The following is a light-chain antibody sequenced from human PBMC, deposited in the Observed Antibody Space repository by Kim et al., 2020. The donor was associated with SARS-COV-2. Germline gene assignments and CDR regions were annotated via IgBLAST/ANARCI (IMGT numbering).Light chain of an antibody. CDR3: QQYGRLPYT. CDR2: EAF. Sequence: EIVLTQSPGTLSLSPGERATLSCRASQSVGSSLLAWYQQKPGQAPRLLIYEAFKRVVGIPDRFSGSESGTDFTLTISRPEPEDFAMYYCQQYGRLPYTFGQGTKLEI. V-gene: IGKV3-20*01. CDR1: QSVGSSL. J-gene: IGKJ2*01.